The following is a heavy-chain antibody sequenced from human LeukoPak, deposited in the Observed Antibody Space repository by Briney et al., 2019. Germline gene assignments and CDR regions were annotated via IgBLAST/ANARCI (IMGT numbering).Heavy chain of an antibody. CDR1: GFTFSSYG. CDR2: ISISSSTI. V-gene: IGHV3-48*01. Sequence: PGGSLRLSCAASGFTFSSYGMHWVRQAPGKGLEWVSYISISSSTISYADSVKGRFTISRDNAKNSLYLQMNSLRAEDTAVYYCARRRTVVAYDYWGQGTLVTVSS. D-gene: IGHD2-15*01. J-gene: IGHJ4*02. CDR3: ARRRTVVAYDY.